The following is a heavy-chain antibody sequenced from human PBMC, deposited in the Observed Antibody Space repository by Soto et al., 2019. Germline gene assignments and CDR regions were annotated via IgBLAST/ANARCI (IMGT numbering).Heavy chain of an antibody. CDR2: ISGSGGST. J-gene: IGHJ4*02. CDR3: AKDREYGYYVLDY. D-gene: IGHD4-17*01. CDR1: GFTFSSYA. V-gene: IGHV3-23*01. Sequence: EVQMLESGGGLVQPGGSLRLSCAASGFTFSSYAMSCVRQAPGKGLEWVSAISGSGGSTYYADSVKGRFTISRDNSKNTLYLQMNSLRAEDTAVYYCAKDREYGYYVLDYWGQGTLVTDSS.